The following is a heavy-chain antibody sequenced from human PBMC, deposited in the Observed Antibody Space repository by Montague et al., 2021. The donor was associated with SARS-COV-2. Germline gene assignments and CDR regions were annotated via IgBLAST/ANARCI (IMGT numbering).Heavy chain of an antibody. D-gene: IGHD2-15*01. J-gene: IGHJ5*02. V-gene: IGHV4-39*01. CDR3: ARHRGGGMVVVAINSFDT. Sequence: SETLSLTCTVSGGSVSSSGYYWGWIRQPPGKGLEWIGSIYFSGSSYYNPSLKSRVSISVDTSKNQFSLRLSSVTAADTAVYYCARHRGGGMVVVAINSFDTWGQGTLVTVSS. CDR1: GGSVSSSGYY. CDR2: IYFSGSS.